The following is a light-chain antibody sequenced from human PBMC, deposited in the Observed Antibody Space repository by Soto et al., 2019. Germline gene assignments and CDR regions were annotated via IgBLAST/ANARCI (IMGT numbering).Light chain of an antibody. V-gene: IGKV1-27*01. CDR2: AAS. CDR1: EGISNS. CDR3: QKDNSALTWT. Sequence: DIPMTQSPSSLSASVGDRVTITCRASEGISNSLAWYQQKPGKVPKLLIYAASTLQSGVPSRFSGSGSGTDFTLTISSLQPEDVATYYCQKDNSALTWTFGQGTKVEI. J-gene: IGKJ1*01.